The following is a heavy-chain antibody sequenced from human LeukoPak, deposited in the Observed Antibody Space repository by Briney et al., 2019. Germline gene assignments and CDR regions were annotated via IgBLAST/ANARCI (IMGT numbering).Heavy chain of an antibody. CDR3: ARGLNDSWTGENY. D-gene: IGHD3-3*01. Sequence: ASVKVSCKASGYTFTDYYMHWVRQAPGQGLEWMGWIIPNSGGTNYAQKFQGRVTMTRDTSISTAYMELSRLRSDDTAVYYCARGLNDSWTGENYWGQGTLVTVSS. V-gene: IGHV1-2*02. CDR2: IIPNSGGT. CDR1: GYTFTDYY. J-gene: IGHJ4*02.